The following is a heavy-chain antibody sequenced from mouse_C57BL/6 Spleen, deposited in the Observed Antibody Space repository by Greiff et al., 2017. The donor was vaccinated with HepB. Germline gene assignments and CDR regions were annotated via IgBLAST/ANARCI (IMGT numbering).Heavy chain of an antibody. Sequence: EVKVEESGPGLVKPSQSLSLTCSVTGYSITSGYYWNWIRQFPGNKLEWMGYISYDGSNNYNPSLKNRISITRDTSKNQFFLKLNSVTTEDTATYYCARCGNPYYAMDYWGQGTSVTVSS. CDR3: ARCGNPYYAMDY. D-gene: IGHD2-1*01. CDR1: GYSITSGYY. V-gene: IGHV3-6*01. CDR2: ISYDGSN. J-gene: IGHJ4*01.